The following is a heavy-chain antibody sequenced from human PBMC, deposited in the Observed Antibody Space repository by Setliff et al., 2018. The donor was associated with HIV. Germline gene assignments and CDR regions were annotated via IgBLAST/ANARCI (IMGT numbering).Heavy chain of an antibody. J-gene: IGHJ1*01. CDR2: FYYTGST. Sequence: PSETLSLTCGVSGVSISTNTYYWGWVRQPPGKGLEWIGSFYYTGSTYYNPSLKSRVTLSIDTSNKQFSLNLKSVTAADTAVYYCARRERYCSGATCHRYLQHWGQGTPVTVSS. V-gene: IGHV4-39*01. D-gene: IGHD2-15*01. CDR1: GVSISTNTYY. CDR3: ARRERYCSGATCHRYLQH.